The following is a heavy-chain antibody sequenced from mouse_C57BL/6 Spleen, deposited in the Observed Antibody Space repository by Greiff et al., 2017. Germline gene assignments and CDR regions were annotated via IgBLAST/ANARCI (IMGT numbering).Heavy chain of an antibody. V-gene: IGHV5-15*01. CDR2: ISTLAYSI. D-gene: IGHD3-2*02. J-gene: IGHJ3*01. Sequence: EVQVVESGGGLVQPGGSLKLSCAASGFTFSDYGMAWVRQAPRKGPEWVAFISTLAYSIYYADKVTGRFTITRENATNTLYRKMSSLRSEDTAMYCCARQGGSGYSFAYWGQGTLVTVSA. CDR3: ARQGGSGYSFAY. CDR1: GFTFSDYG.